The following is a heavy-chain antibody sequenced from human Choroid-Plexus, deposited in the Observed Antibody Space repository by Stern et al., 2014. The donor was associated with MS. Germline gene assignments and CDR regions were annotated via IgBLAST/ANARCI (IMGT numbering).Heavy chain of an antibody. CDR3: AKDRQWSTYFFDY. J-gene: IGHJ4*02. CDR1: GFTFSNFG. Sequence: QVQLVQSGGGVAQPGRPLILSCAASGFTFSNFGMHWGRQAPGKGLEWVALISYDGSDKYYADSVKGRFTIFRDNSKNTLYMHMNSLRAEDTAVYYCAKDRQWSTYFFDYWGQGSLVTVSS. CDR2: ISYDGSDK. V-gene: IGHV3-30*18. D-gene: IGHD2-15*01.